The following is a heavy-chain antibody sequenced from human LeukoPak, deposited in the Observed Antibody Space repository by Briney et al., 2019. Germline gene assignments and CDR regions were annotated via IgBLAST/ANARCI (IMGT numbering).Heavy chain of an antibody. CDR1: GFSFPSHS. Sequence: PGGSLRLSCAASGFSFPSHSFHWVRQSPGKGLEWVAYIGTSSSTIYQAKSVKGRFTISRDNAKNSLYLQMNSLRAEDTAVYYCARNYYGSGSPDYWGQGTLVTVSS. CDR3: ARNYYGSGSPDY. D-gene: IGHD3-10*01. V-gene: IGHV3-48*04. J-gene: IGHJ4*02. CDR2: IGTSSSTI.